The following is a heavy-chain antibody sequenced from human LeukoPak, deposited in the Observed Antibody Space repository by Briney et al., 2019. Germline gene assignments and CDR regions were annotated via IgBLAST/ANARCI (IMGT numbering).Heavy chain of an antibody. J-gene: IGHJ6*03. V-gene: IGHV4-59*01. CDR2: IYYSGST. CDR3: AREGTDDRGYYYYYYMDV. Sequence: PSETLSLTCTVSGGSISSYYWSWIRQPPGKGLEWIGYIYYSGSTNYNPSLKSRVTISVDTPKNQFSLKLSSVTAADTAVYYCAREGTDDRGYYYYYYMDVWGKGTTVTVSS. CDR1: GGSISSYY. D-gene: IGHD1-1*01.